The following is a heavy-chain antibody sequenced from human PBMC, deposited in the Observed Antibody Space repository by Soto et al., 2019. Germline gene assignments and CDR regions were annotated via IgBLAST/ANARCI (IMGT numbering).Heavy chain of an antibody. Sequence: GGSLRLSCAASGFTFSSYAMTWVRQAPGKGLEWVSVISGSGGSTYYADSVKGRFTISRDNSKNTLYLQMNSLRAEDTAVYYCAKDRAPRYGMDVWGQWTTVTVSS. J-gene: IGHJ6*02. CDR3: AKDRAPRYGMDV. CDR2: ISGSGGST. CDR1: GFTFSSYA. D-gene: IGHD3-10*01. V-gene: IGHV3-23*01.